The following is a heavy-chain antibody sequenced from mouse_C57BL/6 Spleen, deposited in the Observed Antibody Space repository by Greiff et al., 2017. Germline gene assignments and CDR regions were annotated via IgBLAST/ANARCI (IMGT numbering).Heavy chain of an antibody. CDR3: ARQGITTLVDD. CDR1: GYTFTSYW. Sequence: QVQLQQPGAELVKPGASVKLSCKASGYTFTSYWMHWVKQRPGQGLEWIGMIHPNSGSTNYNEKFKSKATLTVDKSSSTAYMQLSSLTSEDSAVYYCARQGITTLVDDWGQGTTLTVSS. V-gene: IGHV1-64*01. CDR2: IHPNSGST. J-gene: IGHJ2*01. D-gene: IGHD1-1*01.